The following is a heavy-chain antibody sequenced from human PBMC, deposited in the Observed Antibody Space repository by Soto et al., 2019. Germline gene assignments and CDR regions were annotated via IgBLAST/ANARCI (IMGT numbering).Heavy chain of an antibody. J-gene: IGHJ3*02. Sequence: GASVKVSCKASGGTFSSYAISWVRQAPGQGLEWMGGIIPIFGTANYAQKFQGRVTITADKSTSTAYMELSSLRSEDTAVYYCARSAEIIAEAKDDAFDIWGQGTMVTVSS. D-gene: IGHD6-13*01. CDR3: ARSAEIIAEAKDDAFDI. CDR1: GGTFSSYA. CDR2: IIPIFGTA. V-gene: IGHV1-69*06.